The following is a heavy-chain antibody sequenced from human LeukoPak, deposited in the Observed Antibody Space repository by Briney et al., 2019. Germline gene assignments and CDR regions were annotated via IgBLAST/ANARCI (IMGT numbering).Heavy chain of an antibody. V-gene: IGHV3-48*01. CDR2: INSRSGPI. CDR3: AELGITMIGGV. Sequence: GGSLRLSCAASGFTFSTYAMNWVRQAPGKGLEWVSYINSRSGPIYYADSVKGRFTISRDNVKNSLYLQMNSLRAEDTAVYYCAELGITMIGGVWGKGTTVTISS. CDR1: GFTFSTYA. J-gene: IGHJ6*04. D-gene: IGHD3-10*02.